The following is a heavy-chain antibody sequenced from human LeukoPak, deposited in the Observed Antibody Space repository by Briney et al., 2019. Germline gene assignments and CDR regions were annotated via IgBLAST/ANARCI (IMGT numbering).Heavy chain of an antibody. Sequence: SETLSLTCTVSGGSISSGDYYWSWIRQPPGKGLEWIGYIYYSGSTYYNPSLKSRVTISVDTSKNQFSLKLSSVTAADTAVYHCARSYGSGSYLVDYWGQGTLVTVSS. J-gene: IGHJ4*02. CDR3: ARSYGSGSYLVDY. CDR1: GGSISSGDYY. V-gene: IGHV4-30-4*01. CDR2: IYYSGST. D-gene: IGHD3-10*01.